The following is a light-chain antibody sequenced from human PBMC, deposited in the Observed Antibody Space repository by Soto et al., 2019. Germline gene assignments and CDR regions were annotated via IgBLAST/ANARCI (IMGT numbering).Light chain of an antibody. CDR1: SSDVGDYNY. V-gene: IGLV2-8*01. CDR3: SSSADSNNWV. J-gene: IGLJ3*02. Sequence: QSALTQPPSASGSPGQSVTISCTGTSSDVGDYNYVSWYQQHPGKAPKLMVYEVDKRPSGVPDRFSGSTSGNTASLTVSGLQAEDEADYYCSSSADSNNWVFGGGTKLTVL. CDR2: EVD.